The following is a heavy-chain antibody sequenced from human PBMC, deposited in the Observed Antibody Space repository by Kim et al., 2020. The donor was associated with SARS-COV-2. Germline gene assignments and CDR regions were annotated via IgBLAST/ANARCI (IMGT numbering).Heavy chain of an antibody. J-gene: IGHJ4*02. D-gene: IGHD1-26*01. Sequence: YYAGAVKGRFTISRDNSKNTLYLQMNSLRAEATAVYYCAKDFIGGAEPEGYWGQGTLVTVSS. CDR3: AKDFIGGAEPEGY. V-gene: IGHV3-33*06.